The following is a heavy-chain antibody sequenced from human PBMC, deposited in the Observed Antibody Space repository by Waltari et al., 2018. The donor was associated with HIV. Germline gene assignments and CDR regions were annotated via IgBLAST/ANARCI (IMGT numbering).Heavy chain of an antibody. CDR3: ARADRDYDVWSGAAWWFDP. J-gene: IGHJ5*02. V-gene: IGHV4-39*01. D-gene: IGHD3-3*01. CDR1: GGSISRSSYS. Sequence: QLQLQESGPGLVKTSETLSLTCTVSGGSISRSSYSWGWIRQPPGKGLEWIRCIYCSGTTYHNPSLKSRVTISVDTSKNQFSLKLSSVTAADTAIYFCARADRDYDVWSGAAWWFDPWGQGTLVTVSS. CDR2: IYCSGTT.